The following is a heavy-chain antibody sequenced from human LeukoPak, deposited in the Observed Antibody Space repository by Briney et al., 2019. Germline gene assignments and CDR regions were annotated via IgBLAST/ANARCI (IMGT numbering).Heavy chain of an antibody. J-gene: IGHJ4*02. CDR3: AREARTYYFDY. CDR2: IYHSGST. V-gene: IGHV4-30-2*01. CDR1: GGSISSGGYS. D-gene: IGHD1-1*01. Sequence: SETLSLTCAVSGGSISSGGYSWSWIRQPPGKGLEWIGYIYHSGSTYYNPSLKSRVTISVDRSKKQFSLKLSSMTAADTAVYSCAREARTYYFDYWGQGTLVTVSS.